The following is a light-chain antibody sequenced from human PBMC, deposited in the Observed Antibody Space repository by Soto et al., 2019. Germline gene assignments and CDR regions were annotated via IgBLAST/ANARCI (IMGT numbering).Light chain of an antibody. J-gene: IGKJ5*01. CDR3: QQHNDWPT. Sequence: MTQSPSTLSASVGDTVTVTCRASQSVSSNLAWYQQKPGQAPRLLIYGASTRATGIPARFSGSGSGTEFILTISSVESEDFAIYYCQQHNDWPTFGQGTRLEIK. CDR1: QSVSSN. CDR2: GAS. V-gene: IGKV3-15*01.